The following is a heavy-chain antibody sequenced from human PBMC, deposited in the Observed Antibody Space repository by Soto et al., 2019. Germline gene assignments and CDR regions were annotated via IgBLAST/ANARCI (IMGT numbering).Heavy chain of an antibody. J-gene: IGHJ5*02. CDR2: IYHSGST. D-gene: IGHD2-15*01. CDR1: GGSISSGGYS. V-gene: IGHV4-30-2*01. CDR3: ARAVYCSGGSCYPTIDP. Sequence: SETLSLTCAVSGGSISSGGYSWSWIRQPPGKGLEWIGYIYHSGSTYYNPSLKSRVTISVDRSKNQFSLKLSSVTAADTAVYSCARAVYCSGGSCYPTIDPWGQGTLVTVSS.